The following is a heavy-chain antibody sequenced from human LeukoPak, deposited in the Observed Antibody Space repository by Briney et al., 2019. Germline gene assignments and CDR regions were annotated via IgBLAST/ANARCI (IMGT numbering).Heavy chain of an antibody. J-gene: IGHJ4*02. Sequence: GGSLRLSCAASGFTFSSYSMNWVRQAPGKGLEWVSSISSSSSYIYYADSVKGQFTISRDNAKNSLYLQINSLRAEDTAVYYCASFGGWYTVDYWGQGTLITVSS. CDR3: ASFGGWYTVDY. CDR1: GFTFSSYS. V-gene: IGHV3-21*01. CDR2: ISSSSSYI. D-gene: IGHD6-19*01.